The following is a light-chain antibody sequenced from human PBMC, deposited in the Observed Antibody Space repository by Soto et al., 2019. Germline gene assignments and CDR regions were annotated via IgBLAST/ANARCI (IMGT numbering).Light chain of an antibody. CDR3: CSFAGGGATLV. V-gene: IGLV2-23*01. Sequence: QSALTQPASVSGSPGQSITISCTGTNSDVGSYKFVSWYQQHPGKVPKLIIYEATKRPSGLSNRFSGSKSGNTASLTISGLQAEDEADYYGCSFAGGGATLVVGGGTKLTVL. CDR1: NSDVGSYKF. CDR2: EAT. J-gene: IGLJ3*02.